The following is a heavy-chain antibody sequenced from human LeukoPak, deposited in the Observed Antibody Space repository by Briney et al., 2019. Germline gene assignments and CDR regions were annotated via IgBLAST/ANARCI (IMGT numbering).Heavy chain of an antibody. D-gene: IGHD6-13*01. CDR1: GFSFSSCA. CDR3: ARVPAAGHFDY. V-gene: IGHV3-23*01. CDR2: VSDDGNSR. Sequence: GGSLRLSCAASGFSFSSCAMSWVRQAPGKGPQWVSGVSDDGNSRYYADSLKGRFTISRDNSKNTLYLQLNSLRSEDTAVYYCARVPAAGHFDYWGQGTLVTVSS. J-gene: IGHJ4*02.